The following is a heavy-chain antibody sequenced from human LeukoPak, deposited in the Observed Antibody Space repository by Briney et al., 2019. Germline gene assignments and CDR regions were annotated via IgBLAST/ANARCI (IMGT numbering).Heavy chain of an antibody. CDR1: GFTFSSYE. CDR2: ISSSGSTI. D-gene: IGHD2-2*02. Sequence: GGSLRLSCAASGFTFSSYEMNWVRQAPGKGLEWGSYISSSGSTIYYAGSVKGRFTISRDNAKNSLYLQMNSLRAEDTAVYYCAREEESAAIVDYWGQGTLVTVSS. V-gene: IGHV3-48*03. CDR3: AREEESAAIVDY. J-gene: IGHJ4*02.